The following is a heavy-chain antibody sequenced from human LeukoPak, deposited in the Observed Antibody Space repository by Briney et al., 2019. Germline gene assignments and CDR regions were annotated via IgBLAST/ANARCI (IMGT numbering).Heavy chain of an antibody. CDR3: AKPLNYYDSSGYYQIGY. J-gene: IGHJ4*02. V-gene: IGHV3-30*18. Sequence: GGSLRLSCAASGFTFSSYAMHWVRQAPGKGLEWVAVISYDGSNKYYADSVKGRFTISRDNSKNTLYLQMNSLRAEDTAVYYCAKPLNYYDSSGYYQIGYWGQGTLVTVSS. CDR1: GFTFSSYA. CDR2: ISYDGSNK. D-gene: IGHD3-22*01.